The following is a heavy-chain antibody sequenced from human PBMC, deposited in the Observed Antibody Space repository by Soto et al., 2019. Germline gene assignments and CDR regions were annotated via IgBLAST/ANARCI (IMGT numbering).Heavy chain of an antibody. CDR1: GHTFTSYY. CDR2: INPSGGST. Sequence: ASVKVSCKASGHTFTSYYMHWVRQAPGQGLEWMGIINPSGGSTSYAQKFQGRVTMTRDTSTSTVYMELSSLRSEDTAVYYCARDQRYCSSTSCPGGAFDIWGQGTMVTVSS. V-gene: IGHV1-46*03. J-gene: IGHJ3*02. CDR3: ARDQRYCSSTSCPGGAFDI. D-gene: IGHD2-2*01.